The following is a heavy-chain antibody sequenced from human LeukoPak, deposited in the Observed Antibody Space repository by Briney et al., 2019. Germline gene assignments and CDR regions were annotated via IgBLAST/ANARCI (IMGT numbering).Heavy chain of an antibody. CDR1: GYSFTSYW. V-gene: IGHV5-51*01. J-gene: IGHJ4*02. CDR2: IYAGDSDT. CDR3: ARHTLTNYYGSVPDY. D-gene: IGHD3-10*01. Sequence: GESLKISCKGSGYSFTSYWIGWVRQMPGKGLEWMGIIYAGDSDTRYSPSFQGQVTISADKSISTAYLQWSSLKASDTAMYYCARHTLTNYYGSVPDYWGQGTLVTVSS.